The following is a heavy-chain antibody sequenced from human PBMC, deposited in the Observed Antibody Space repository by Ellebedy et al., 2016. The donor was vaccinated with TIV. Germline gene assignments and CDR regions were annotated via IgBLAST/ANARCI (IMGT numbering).Heavy chain of an antibody. CDR1: GGSISSNSYY. CDR3: ARQGYRGYSYGATYTPFDY. CDR2: FYYSGST. V-gene: IGHV4-39*01. Sequence: MPSETLSLTCTVSGGSISSNSYYWGWIRQPPGKGLAWIGSFYYSGSTYYNPSLKSRVTISVDTSKNQFSLKLSSVTAADTAVYYCARQGYRGYSYGATYTPFDYWGQGTLVTVSS. J-gene: IGHJ4*02. D-gene: IGHD5-18*01.